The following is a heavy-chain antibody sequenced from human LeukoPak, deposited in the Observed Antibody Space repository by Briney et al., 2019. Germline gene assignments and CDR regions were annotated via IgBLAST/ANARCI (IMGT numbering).Heavy chain of an antibody. CDR3: ASSYSSSWPEIDY. V-gene: IGHV3-66*01. Sequence: PGGSLRLSCTASGFTVSSHYMSWVRQAPGKGLEWVSVMYSGGITYYADSVKGRFIISRDNSKNTLYLQMNSLRAEDTAVYYCASSYSSSWPEIDYWGQGTLVTVSS. D-gene: IGHD6-13*01. CDR2: MYSGGIT. J-gene: IGHJ4*02. CDR1: GFTVSSHY.